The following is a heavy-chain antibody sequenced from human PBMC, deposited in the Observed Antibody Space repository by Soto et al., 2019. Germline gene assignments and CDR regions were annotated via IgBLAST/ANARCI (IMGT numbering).Heavy chain of an antibody. CDR3: ARLGYDSSGYYYNFSDY. J-gene: IGHJ4*02. CDR1: GGSISSGGYY. Sequence: QVQLQESGPGLVKPSQTLSLTCTVSGGSISSGGYYWSRIRQHPGKGLEWIGYIYYSGSTYYNPSLKRRVNISVDTSKNQFSLKLSSVTAADTAVYDCARLGYDSSGYYYNFSDYWGQGTLVTVSS. V-gene: IGHV4-31*03. CDR2: IYYSGST. D-gene: IGHD3-22*01.